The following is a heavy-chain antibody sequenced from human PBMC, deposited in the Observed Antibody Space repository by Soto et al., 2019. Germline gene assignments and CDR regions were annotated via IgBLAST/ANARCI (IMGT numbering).Heavy chain of an antibody. CDR2: ISAYNGNT. CDR3: AVYDFWSGSNEDLDY. Sequence: ASVKVSCKASGYTFTSYGISWVRQAPGQGLEWMGWISAYNGNTNYAQKLQGRVTMTTDTSTSTAYMELRSLRSDDTAVYYCAVYDFWSGSNEDLDYWGQGTLVTVSS. V-gene: IGHV1-18*01. CDR1: GYTFTSYG. J-gene: IGHJ4*02. D-gene: IGHD3-3*01.